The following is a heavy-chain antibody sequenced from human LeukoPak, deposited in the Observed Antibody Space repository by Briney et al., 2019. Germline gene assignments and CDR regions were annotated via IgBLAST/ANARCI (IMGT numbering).Heavy chain of an antibody. V-gene: IGHV4-38-2*02. D-gene: IGHD6-19*01. CDR3: ASIWYSSGWYDYYYYYMDV. J-gene: IGHJ6*03. CDR1: GYSISSGYY. Sequence: SETLSLTCTVSGYSISSGYYWGWIRQPPGKGLEWIGSIYHSGSTYYNPSLKSRVTISVDTSKNQFSLKLSSVTAADTAVYYRASIWYSSGWYDYYYYYMDVWGKGTTVTVSS. CDR2: IYHSGST.